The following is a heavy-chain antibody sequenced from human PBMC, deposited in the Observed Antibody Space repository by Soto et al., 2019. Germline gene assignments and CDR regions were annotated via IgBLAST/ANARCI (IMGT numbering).Heavy chain of an antibody. D-gene: IGHD2-15*01. CDR1: GFTFSNSA. J-gene: IGHJ3*02. Sequence: LRLSFAASGFTFSNSAMSWVRQAPGKVLEWVSAISGSGYGTYYADSVKGRFTISRDNSKNTVYLQMNSLRAEDTAAYYCAKEGVVAASLWWDAFDIWCQGIMVTVSS. CDR2: ISGSGYGT. CDR3: AKEGVVAASLWWDAFDI. V-gene: IGHV3-23*01.